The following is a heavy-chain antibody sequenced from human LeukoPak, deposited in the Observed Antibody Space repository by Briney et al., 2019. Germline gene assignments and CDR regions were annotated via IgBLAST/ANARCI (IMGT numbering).Heavy chain of an antibody. D-gene: IGHD3-10*01. J-gene: IGHJ4*02. CDR1: GGSISSSSFY. V-gene: IGHV4-39*07. Sequence: PSETLSLTCSVSGGSISSSSFYWGWIRQPPGKGLEWIGSVSYSGSTNSNPSLKSRATISVDMSRKHFFLDLSSVTAADTAVYYCARAVHYSGTSDQYTGGWYYFDFWGQGTLVTVSS. CDR2: VSYSGST. CDR3: ARAVHYSGTSDQYTGGWYYFDF.